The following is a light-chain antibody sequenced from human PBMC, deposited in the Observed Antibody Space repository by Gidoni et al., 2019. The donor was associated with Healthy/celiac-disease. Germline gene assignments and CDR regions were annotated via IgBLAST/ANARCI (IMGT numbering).Light chain of an antibody. V-gene: IGKV1-33*01. CDR1: QDISNY. J-gene: IGKJ2*01. Sequence: DIQMTQSPSSLSASVGDRVTITCQASQDISNYLNWYQQKPGKAPKLLSYDASNLETGVPSRFSGSGSGTDFTFTISSLQPEDIATYYCQQYDNLSYTFGQXTKLEIK. CDR2: DAS. CDR3: QQYDNLSYT.